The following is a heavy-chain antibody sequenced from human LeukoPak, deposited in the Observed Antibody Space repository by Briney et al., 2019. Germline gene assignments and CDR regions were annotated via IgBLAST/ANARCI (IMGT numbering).Heavy chain of an antibody. V-gene: IGHV4-34*01. J-gene: IGHJ4*02. CDR2: INHSGST. CDR3: ARGAPIAAAEFDY. Sequence: SETLSLTCAVYGGSFSGYYWSWIRQPPGKGLEWIGEINHSGSTNYNPSLKSRVTISVDTSKNQFSLKLSSVTAADTAVYYCARGAPIAAAEFDYWGQGTLVTVSS. CDR1: GGSFSGYY. D-gene: IGHD6-13*01.